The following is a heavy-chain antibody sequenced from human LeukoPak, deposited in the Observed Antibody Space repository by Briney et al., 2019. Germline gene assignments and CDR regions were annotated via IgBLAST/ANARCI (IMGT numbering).Heavy chain of an antibody. D-gene: IGHD6-19*01. V-gene: IGHV1-2*02. J-gene: IGHJ4*02. CDR1: GYTFTGYY. CDR2: INPNSGGT. CDR3: ATGYSSGWSEQYYFDY. Sequence: ASVKVSCKASGYTFTGYYMHWVRQAPGQGLEWMGWINPNSGGTNYAQKFQGRVTMTRDTSISTAYMELSRLRSDDTAVYYCATGYSSGWSEQYYFDYWGQGTLVTVSS.